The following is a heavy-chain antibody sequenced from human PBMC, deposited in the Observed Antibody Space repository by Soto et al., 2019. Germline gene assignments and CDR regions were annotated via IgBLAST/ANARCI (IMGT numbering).Heavy chain of an antibody. CDR1: GFTFSSYA. CDR3: ARARSIDRYIFWA. Sequence: GGSLRLSCAASGFTFSSYAMHWVRQAPGKGLEWVAVISYDGSNKYYADSVKGRFTISRDNSKNTLYLQMNSLRAEDTAVYYCARARSIDRYIFWAWGQGTLVTVSS. V-gene: IGHV3-30-3*01. CDR2: ISYDGSNK. D-gene: IGHD2-21*01. J-gene: IGHJ5*02.